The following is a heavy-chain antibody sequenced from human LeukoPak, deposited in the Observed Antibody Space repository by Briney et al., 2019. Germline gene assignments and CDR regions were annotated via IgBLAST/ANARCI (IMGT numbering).Heavy chain of an antibody. D-gene: IGHD3-22*01. CDR2: IHHSGTT. V-gene: IGHV4-34*01. Sequence: PSETLSLTCAVYGGSFSGYYWSWIRQPPGKGLEWLGEIHHSGTTNYNPSLRSHVTISVDTSKNQFSVELNSVTAADTAVYYCARGGDYCLDYWGQGNLVIVSS. CDR1: GGSFSGYY. J-gene: IGHJ4*02. CDR3: ARGGDYCLDY.